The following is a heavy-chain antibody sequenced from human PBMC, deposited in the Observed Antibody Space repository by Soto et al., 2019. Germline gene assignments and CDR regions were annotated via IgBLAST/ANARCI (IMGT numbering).Heavy chain of an antibody. J-gene: IGHJ5*02. CDR2: IYPGDSDT. CDR3: ARRNSAIGNWFDP. Sequence: GESLKISCKGSVYSFTSYWIGWVRQMPGKGLEWMGIIYPGDSDTRYSSSFQGQVTISADKSISTAYLQWSSLKASDTAMYYCARRNSAIGNWFDPWGQGTLVTVSS. D-gene: IGHD3-10*01. CDR1: VYSFTSYW. V-gene: IGHV5-51*01.